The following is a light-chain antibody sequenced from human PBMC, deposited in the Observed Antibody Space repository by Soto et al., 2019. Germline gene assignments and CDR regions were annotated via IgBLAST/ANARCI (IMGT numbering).Light chain of an antibody. V-gene: IGLV2-14*01. CDR3: VSYATSTTLYV. Sequence: QSALAQPASVSGSPGQSITISCTGTSSDVCGYNYVSWYQQHPGKAPKLMIYEVTSRPSGVSNRFSGSKSGNTASLTISGLQAEDEADYYCVSYATSTTLYVFGSGTKVTVL. CDR2: EVT. CDR1: SSDVCGYNY. J-gene: IGLJ1*01.